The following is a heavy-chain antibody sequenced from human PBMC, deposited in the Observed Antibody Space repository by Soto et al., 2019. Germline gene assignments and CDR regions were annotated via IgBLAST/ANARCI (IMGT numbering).Heavy chain of an antibody. D-gene: IGHD3-3*01. V-gene: IGHV4-39*01. CDR3: ARVNGETLRFLEWLSMYYFDY. Sequence: QLQLQESGPGLVKPSETLSLTCTVSGGSISSSSYYWGWIRQPPGKGLEWIGSIYYSGSTYYNPSLKSRVTISVDTSKNQFSLKLSSVTAADTAVYYCARVNGETLRFLEWLSMYYFDYWGQGTLVTVSS. CDR1: GGSISSSSYY. CDR2: IYYSGST. J-gene: IGHJ4*02.